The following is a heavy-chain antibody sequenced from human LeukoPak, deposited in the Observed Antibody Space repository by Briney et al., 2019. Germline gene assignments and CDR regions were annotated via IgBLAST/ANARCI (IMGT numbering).Heavy chain of an antibody. CDR3: ASLGTSTYNWFDP. CDR2: IYYSGST. V-gene: IGHV4-59*01. J-gene: IGHJ5*02. Sequence: SETLSLTCTVSDGSISSYYWSWIRQPPGKGLEWIGYIYYSGSTNYNPSLKSRVTISVDTSKNQFSLKLSSVTAADTAVYYCASLGTSTYNWFDPWGQGTLVTVSS. D-gene: IGHD3-16*01. CDR1: DGSISSYY.